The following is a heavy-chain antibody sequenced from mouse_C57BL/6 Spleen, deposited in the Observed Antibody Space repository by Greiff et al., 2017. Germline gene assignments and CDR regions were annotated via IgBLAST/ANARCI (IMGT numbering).Heavy chain of an antibody. CDR3: AREADGYYWYFDV. J-gene: IGHJ1*03. CDR2: INPSSGYT. CDR1: GYTFTSYW. V-gene: IGHV1-7*01. Sequence: QVQLQQSGAELAKPGASVKLSCKASGYTFTSYWMHWVKQRPGQGLEWIGYINPSSGYTKYNQKFKDKATLTADKSSSTAYMQLSSLTYEDSAVYYCAREADGYYWYFDVWGTGTTGTVSS. D-gene: IGHD2-3*01.